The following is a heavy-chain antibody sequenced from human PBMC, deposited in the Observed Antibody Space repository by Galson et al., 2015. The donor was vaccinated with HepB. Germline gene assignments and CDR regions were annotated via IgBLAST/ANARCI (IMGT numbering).Heavy chain of an antibody. D-gene: IGHD3-16*01. CDR2: ISGSNGNT. V-gene: IGHV1-18*01. Sequence: SVKVSCKASGYTFTSFGITWVRQAPGQGLEWVGWISGSNGNTKYGQKFQGRVTLTTDTSTNTVYMNLRSLRSDDTAVYYCGSQGDVRGDCFGLWGQGTMVTVSS. CDR3: GSQGDVRGDCFGL. CDR1: GYTFTSFG. J-gene: IGHJ3*01.